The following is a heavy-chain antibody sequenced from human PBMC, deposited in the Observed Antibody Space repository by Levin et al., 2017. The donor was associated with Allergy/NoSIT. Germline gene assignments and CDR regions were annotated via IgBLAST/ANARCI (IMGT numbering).Heavy chain of an antibody. J-gene: IGHJ4*02. CDR1: GFTFSDYS. CDR3: ARSGSPDY. D-gene: IGHD3-22*01. Sequence: GGSLRLSCAASGFTFSDYSMNWVHQAPGKGLEWVSSISPNSNYIYYADSLKGRFTISRDNAKSSVFLQMNSLRAEDTALYYCARSGSPDYWGQGTLVTVSS. V-gene: IGHV3-21*01. CDR2: ISPNSNYI.